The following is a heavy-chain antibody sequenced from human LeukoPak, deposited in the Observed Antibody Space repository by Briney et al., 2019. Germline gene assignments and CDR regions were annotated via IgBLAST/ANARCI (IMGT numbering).Heavy chain of an antibody. V-gene: IGHV4-59*08. D-gene: IGHD6-13*01. CDR2: IYHSGST. Sequence: PSETLSLTCTVSGGSISSYYWNRIRQPPGKGLEWIGSIYHSGSTYYNPSLKSRVTISVDTSKNQFSLKLSSVTAADTAVYYCARNRIAAAGGVDYWGQGTLVTVSS. CDR1: GGSISSYY. CDR3: ARNRIAAAGGVDY. J-gene: IGHJ4*02.